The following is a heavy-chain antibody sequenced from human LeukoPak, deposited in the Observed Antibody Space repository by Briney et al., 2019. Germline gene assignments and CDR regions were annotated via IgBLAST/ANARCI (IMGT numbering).Heavy chain of an antibody. V-gene: IGHV3-23*01. J-gene: IGHJ4*02. D-gene: IGHD3-10*01. Sequence: PGGSLRLSCAASGFTFSSYAMSWVRQAPGKGLERVSAISGSGGSTYYADSVKGRFTISRDNSKNTLYLQMNSLRAEDTAVYYCAKDSTPYGSGRHYFDYWGQGTLVTVSS. CDR2: ISGSGGST. CDR1: GFTFSSYA. CDR3: AKDSTPYGSGRHYFDY.